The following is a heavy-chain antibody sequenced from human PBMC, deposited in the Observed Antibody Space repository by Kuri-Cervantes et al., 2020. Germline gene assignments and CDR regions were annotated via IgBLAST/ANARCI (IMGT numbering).Heavy chain of an antibody. CDR3: ATTADSSGCYLNFDY. Sequence: GSLRLSCTVSGGSISSYYWSWIRQPPGKGLEWIGYIYYSGSTNYNPSLKSRVTISVDTSKNQFSLKLSSVTAADTAVYYCATTADSSGCYLNFDYWGQGTLVTVSS. CDR2: IYYSGST. V-gene: IGHV4-59*01. J-gene: IGHJ4*02. D-gene: IGHD3-22*01. CDR1: GGSISSYY.